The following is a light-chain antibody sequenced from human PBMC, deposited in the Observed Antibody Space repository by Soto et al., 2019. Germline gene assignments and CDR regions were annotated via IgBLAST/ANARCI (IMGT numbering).Light chain of an antibody. CDR1: QSVSSY. V-gene: IGKV3-11*01. J-gene: IGKJ1*01. Sequence: EFVLTQSPATLSLSPGERATLSCRASQSVSSYLAWYQQKPGQAPRLLIYDASNRATCIPARFSGSGSGTDFTLTISSLEPEDFAVYYCQQRSNWPWTFGQGTKVEIK. CDR2: DAS. CDR3: QQRSNWPWT.